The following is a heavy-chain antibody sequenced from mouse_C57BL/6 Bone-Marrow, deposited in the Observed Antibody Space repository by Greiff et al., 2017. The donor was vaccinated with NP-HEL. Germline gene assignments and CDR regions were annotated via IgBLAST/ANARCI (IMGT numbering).Heavy chain of an antibody. V-gene: IGHV1-26*01. CDR1: GYTFTDYY. Sequence: VQLQQSGPELVKPGASVKISCKASGYTFTDYYMNWVKQSHGKSLEWIGDINPNNGGTSYNQKFKGKATLTVDKSSSTAYMELRSLTSEDSAVYYCARSHYYGSSAWFACWGQGTLVTVSA. J-gene: IGHJ3*01. D-gene: IGHD1-1*01. CDR2: INPNNGGT. CDR3: ARSHYYGSSAWFAC.